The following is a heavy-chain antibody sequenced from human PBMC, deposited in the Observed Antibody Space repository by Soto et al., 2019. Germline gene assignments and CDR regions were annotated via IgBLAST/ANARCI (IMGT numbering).Heavy chain of an antibody. V-gene: IGHV3-73*01. CDR3: TRVRYFDYEAFDI. D-gene: IGHD3-9*01. Sequence: EVQLVESGGGLVQPGGSLKLSCAASGFTFSAFAMHWVRQASGKGLEWVGRIRSKTNSYATAYAASVKARFTISRDDSKNTAYLQMHSLKTEDTAVYYCTRVRYFDYEAFDIWGQGTMVTVSS. J-gene: IGHJ3*02. CDR1: GFTFSAFA. CDR2: IRSKTNSYAT.